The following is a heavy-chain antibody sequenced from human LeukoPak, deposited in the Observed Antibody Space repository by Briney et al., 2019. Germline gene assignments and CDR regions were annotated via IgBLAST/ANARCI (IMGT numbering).Heavy chain of an antibody. Sequence: GGSLRLSCAASGFTFSSYWMSWVRQAPGKGLEWVANIKEDGSEKYYVDSVRCRFTLSRDNAENSLYLQMNSLRAEDTAVYYCARDHHDILTGYYSNYYNYYYMDVWGKGTTVTVSS. CDR3: ARDHHDILTGYYSNYYNYYYMDV. V-gene: IGHV3-7*01. J-gene: IGHJ6*03. CDR1: GFTFSSYW. D-gene: IGHD3-9*01. CDR2: IKEDGSEK.